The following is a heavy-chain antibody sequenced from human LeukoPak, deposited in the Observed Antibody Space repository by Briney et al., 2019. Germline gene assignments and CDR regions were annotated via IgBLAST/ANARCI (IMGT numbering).Heavy chain of an antibody. J-gene: IGHJ4*02. CDR1: GGSISSYY. Sequence: SETLSLTCTVSGGSISSYYWSWIRQPAGKGLEWIGRIYTSGSTNYNPSLKSRVTMSVDTSKNQFSLKLSSVTAADTAVYYCARDYGIAAAGPSDYWGQGTLVTVSS. CDR3: ARDYGIAAAGPSDY. CDR2: IYTSGST. V-gene: IGHV4-4*07. D-gene: IGHD6-13*01.